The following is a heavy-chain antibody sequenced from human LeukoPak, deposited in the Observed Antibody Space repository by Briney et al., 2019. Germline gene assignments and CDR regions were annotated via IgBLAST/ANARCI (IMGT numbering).Heavy chain of an antibody. CDR1: GGSFSGYY. Sequence: SETLSLTCAVYGGSFSGYYWSWIRQPPGKGLEWIGEINHSGSTNYNPFLKSRVTISVDTSKNQFSLKLTSVTAADTAVYYCARHHYDGSGNMDVWGKGTTVTISS. CDR3: ARHHYDGSGNMDV. J-gene: IGHJ6*03. CDR2: INHSGST. D-gene: IGHD3-10*01. V-gene: IGHV4-34*01.